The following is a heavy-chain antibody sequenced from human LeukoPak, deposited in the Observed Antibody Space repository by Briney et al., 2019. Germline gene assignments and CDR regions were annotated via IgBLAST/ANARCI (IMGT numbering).Heavy chain of an antibody. J-gene: IGHJ4*02. CDR1: GFTFSSYD. V-gene: IGHV3-21*01. CDR3: AREGTTPFFDY. Sequence: GGSLRLSCAASGFTFSSYDMNWVRQAPGKGLEWVSSISSSSTYIYYADSVKGRFTISRDNAKNSLYLQMNSLRAEDTAVYYCAREGTTPFFDYWGQGTLVTVSS. D-gene: IGHD4-17*01. CDR2: ISSSSTYI.